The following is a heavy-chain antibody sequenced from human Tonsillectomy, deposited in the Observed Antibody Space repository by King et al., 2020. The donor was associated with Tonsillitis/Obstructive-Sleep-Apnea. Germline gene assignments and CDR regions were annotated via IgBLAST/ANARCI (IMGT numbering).Heavy chain of an antibody. CDR1: GGSFSGYY. CDR2: INHRGST. D-gene: IGHD5-18*01. CDR3: ARSGADTNSSGYVAGWFDP. J-gene: IGHJ5*02. V-gene: IGHV4-34*01. Sequence: VQLQQWGAGLLKPSETLSLTCAVYGGSFSGYYWSWIRQPPGKGLEWIGEINHRGSTNYNPSLKSRVTISVDTSNNQFSLKLSSVTVADTAVFYCARSGADTNSSGYVAGWFDPWGQGTLVTVSS.